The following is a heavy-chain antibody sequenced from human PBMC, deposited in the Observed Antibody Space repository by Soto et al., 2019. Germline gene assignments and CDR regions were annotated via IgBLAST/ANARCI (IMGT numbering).Heavy chain of an antibody. V-gene: IGHV3-13*04. D-gene: IGHD6-13*01. J-gene: IGHJ4*02. Sequence: EVQLVESGGGLVQPGGSLRLSCAASGFTFSSYDMHWVRQATGKGLEWVSAIGTAGDTYYPGSVKGRFTISRENAKNSLYLQMNGLRAGDTAVYYCARFGVGQLYDYWGQGTLVTVSS. CDR2: IGTAGDT. CDR1: GFTFSSYD. CDR3: ARFGVGQLYDY.